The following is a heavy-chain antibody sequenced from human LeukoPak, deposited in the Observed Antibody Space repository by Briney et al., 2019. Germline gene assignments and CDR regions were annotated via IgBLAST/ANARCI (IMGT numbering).Heavy chain of an antibody. D-gene: IGHD3-22*01. Sequence: QPGGSLRLSCAASRFTFSNYWMHWVRQPPGKGLVWVSRIITLGTTTNYADSVKGRFTISRDNAKNTLYLQMNGLRAEDTAVYYCARTSYYYDSTGFSYPNYFDHWGQGTLVTVSS. CDR3: ARTSYYYDSTGFSYPNYFDH. CDR1: RFTFSNYW. V-gene: IGHV3-74*01. J-gene: IGHJ4*02. CDR2: IITLGTTT.